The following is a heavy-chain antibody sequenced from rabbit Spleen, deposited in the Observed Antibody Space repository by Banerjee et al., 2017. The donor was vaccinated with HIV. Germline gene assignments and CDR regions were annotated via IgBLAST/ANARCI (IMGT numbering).Heavy chain of an antibody. J-gene: IGHJ4*01. CDR2: IDTNSGNT. Sequence: QSLEESGGDLVKTGASLTLTCKASGFDFTSTYYMCWVRQAPGKGLELIACIDTNSGNTAYASWAKGRFTISKTSSTTVTLQMTSLTAADTATYFCARGEHFSVGFSAFAIYLDLWGPGTLVTVS. CDR1: GFDFTSTYY. V-gene: IGHV1S40*01. CDR3: ARGEHFSVGFSAFAIYLDL. D-gene: IGHD6-1*01.